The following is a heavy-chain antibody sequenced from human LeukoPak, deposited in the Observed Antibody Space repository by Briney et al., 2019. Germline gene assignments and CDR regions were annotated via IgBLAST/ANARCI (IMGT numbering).Heavy chain of an antibody. J-gene: IGHJ4*02. D-gene: IGHD4/OR15-4a*01. CDR3: ARDLLELTLIMDY. V-gene: IGHV3-33*01. CDR1: GFTFSSYG. CDR2: IWYDGSNK. Sequence: GGSLRFSCAASGFTFSSYGMHWVRQAPGKGLEWVAVIWYDGSNKYYADSVKGRFTISRDNSKNTLYLQMNSLRAEDTAVYYCARDLLELTLIMDYWGQGTLVTVSS.